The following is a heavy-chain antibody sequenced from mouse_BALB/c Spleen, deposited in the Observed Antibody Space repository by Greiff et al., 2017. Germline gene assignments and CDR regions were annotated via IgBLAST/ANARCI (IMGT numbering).Heavy chain of an antibody. CDR2: ISTYNGNT. CDR1: GYTFLDYA. J-gene: IGHJ4*01. CDR3: AGQEFITTSTGAMDY. V-gene: IGHV1-67*01. Sequence: VKLLESGPEVVRPGVSVKISCKGSGYTFLDYALHWVKQSHAKSLEWIGVISTYNGNTNYNQKFKGKATMTVDKSSSTAYMELARLTSKDSAIYYCAGQEFITTSTGAMDYGGQGTSVTVSS. D-gene: IGHD1-2*01.